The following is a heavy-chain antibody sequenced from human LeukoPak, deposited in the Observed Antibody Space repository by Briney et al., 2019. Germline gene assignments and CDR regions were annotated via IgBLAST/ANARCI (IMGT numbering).Heavy chain of an antibody. CDR2: ISYDGSNK. CDR3: ARAPSMVRGVIRGLFSGYYYGMDV. V-gene: IGHV3-30*03. CDR1: GFTFSSYG. Sequence: GGSLRLSCAASGFTFSSYGMHWVRQAPGKGLECVAVISYDGSNKYYADSVKGRFTISRDNSKNTLYLQMNSLRSEDTAVYYCARAPSMVRGVIRGLFSGYYYGMDVWGQGTTVTVSS. D-gene: IGHD3-10*01. J-gene: IGHJ6*02.